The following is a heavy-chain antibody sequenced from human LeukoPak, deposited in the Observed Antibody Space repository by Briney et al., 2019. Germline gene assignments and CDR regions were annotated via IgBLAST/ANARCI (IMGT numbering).Heavy chain of an antibody. D-gene: IGHD3-16*01. CDR3: AKDAYTNPFFFQH. Sequence: GGSLRLSCAAYGFTFSSYSMNRVRQAPGKGLDWISAISGSGGSTYYADSVKGRFTISRDNSKNTLYLQMNSLRAEDTAVYYCAKDAYTNPFFFQHWGQGTLVTVSS. CDR1: GFTFSSYS. CDR2: ISGSGGST. J-gene: IGHJ1*01. V-gene: IGHV3-23*01.